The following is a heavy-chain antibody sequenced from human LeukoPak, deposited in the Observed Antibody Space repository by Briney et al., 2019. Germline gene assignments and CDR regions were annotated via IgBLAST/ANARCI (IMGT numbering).Heavy chain of an antibody. CDR2: TYQGSKWYN. CDR3: ARSPSPYSSGWYFDY. Sequence: PSQTLSLTCAISGDSVSINSAAWNWIRQSPSSGLEWLGRTYQGSKWYNDYVVSVKSRITVNPDISKNQFSLQLNSVTPEDTAVYYCARSPSPYSSGWYFDYWGQGTLVTVSS. CDR1: GDSVSINSAA. D-gene: IGHD6-19*01. V-gene: IGHV6-1*01. J-gene: IGHJ4*02.